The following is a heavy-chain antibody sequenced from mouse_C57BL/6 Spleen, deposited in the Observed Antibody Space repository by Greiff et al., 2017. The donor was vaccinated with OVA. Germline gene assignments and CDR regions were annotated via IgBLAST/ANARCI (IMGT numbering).Heavy chain of an antibody. CDR2: IWRGGST. V-gene: IGHV2-5*01. D-gene: IGHD1-1*01. CDR1: GFSLTSYG. Sequence: QVQLQQSGPGLVRPSQSLSITCTVSGFSLTSYGVHWVRQSPGKGLEWLGVIWRGGSTDYNAAFMSRLSITKDNSKSQVFFKMNSLQADDTAIYYCAKGITTDYYAMDYWGQGTSVTVSS. J-gene: IGHJ4*01. CDR3: AKGITTDYYAMDY.